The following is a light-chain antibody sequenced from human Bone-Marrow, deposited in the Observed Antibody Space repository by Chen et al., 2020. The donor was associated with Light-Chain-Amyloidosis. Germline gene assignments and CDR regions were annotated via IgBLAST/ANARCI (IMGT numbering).Light chain of an antibody. CDR2: GSS. CDR3: QQYGTSPLT. Sequence: EIVLTQSPGTLSLSPGDGANLSCRASQTISSNYLTWYQQKFGQAPRLLIYGSSSRATGIPDRFTGSGSGTDFTLTINRLEPEDFAMYYWQQYGTSPLTFGGGTKVEIK. CDR1: QTISSNY. V-gene: IGKV3-20*01. J-gene: IGKJ4*01.